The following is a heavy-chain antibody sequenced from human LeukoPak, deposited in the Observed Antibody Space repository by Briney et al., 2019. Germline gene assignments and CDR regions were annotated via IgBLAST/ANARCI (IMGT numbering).Heavy chain of an antibody. V-gene: IGHV3-23*01. Sequence: GGSPRLSCAASGFTFSSYAMSWVRQAPGKGLEWVSGISGSGGSTYYADSVKGRFTISRDNSKLYLQMNSLRAEDTAVYYCANLGIAVASWYFDLWGRGTLVTVSS. CDR2: ISGSGGST. D-gene: IGHD6-19*01. J-gene: IGHJ2*01. CDR1: GFTFSSYA. CDR3: ANLGIAVASWYFDL.